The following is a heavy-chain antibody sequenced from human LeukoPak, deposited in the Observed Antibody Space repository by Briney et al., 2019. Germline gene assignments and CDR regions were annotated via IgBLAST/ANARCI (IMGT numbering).Heavy chain of an antibody. CDR1: GGSISSGEYY. Sequence: SETLSLTCTVSGGSISSGEYYWGWIRQPPGKGPEWIASISYTGNTYYNPSLKSRVTMSVDTSKNQFSLKLSSVTAADTAVYYCARDFGGGYYYYYMDVWGKGTTVTVSS. D-gene: IGHD3-10*01. V-gene: IGHV4-39*07. J-gene: IGHJ6*03. CDR2: ISYTGNT. CDR3: ARDFGGGYYYYYMDV.